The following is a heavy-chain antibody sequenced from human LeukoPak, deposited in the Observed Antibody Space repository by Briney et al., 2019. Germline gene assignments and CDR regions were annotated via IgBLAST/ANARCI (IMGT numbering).Heavy chain of an antibody. D-gene: IGHD3-10*01. CDR1: GFTFSSYA. CDR3: ARGRSMGYYGSGISGYYYGMDV. V-gene: IGHV3-30-3*01. Sequence: PGRSLRLSCAASGFTFSSYAMHWVRQAPGKGLECVAGISYDGSNKYYADPVKGRFTISRDNSKNTLYLQMNSLRAEDTAVYYCARGRSMGYYGSGISGYYYGMDVWGQGTTVTVSS. J-gene: IGHJ6*02. CDR2: ISYDGSNK.